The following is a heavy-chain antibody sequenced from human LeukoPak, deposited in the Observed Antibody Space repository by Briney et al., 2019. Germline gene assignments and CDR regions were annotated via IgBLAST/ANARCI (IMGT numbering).Heavy chain of an antibody. J-gene: IGHJ4*01. CDR3: ARNISGWSFDY. V-gene: IGHV4-39*01. CDR1: GDSISGGSYY. D-gene: IGHD6-19*01. CDR2: IYYSGST. Sequence: SETLSLTCTVSGDSISGGSYYWGWIRQSPGKDLEWIGSIYYSGSTHYNPSLKSRVTISVDTSKKQFSLKLSSVTAADTAVYYCARNISGWSFDYWGQGTLVTVSS.